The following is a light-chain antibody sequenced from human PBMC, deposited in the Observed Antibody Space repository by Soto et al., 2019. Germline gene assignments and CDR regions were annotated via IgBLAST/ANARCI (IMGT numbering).Light chain of an antibody. J-gene: IGKJ2*01. V-gene: IGKV1-12*01. CDR2: AAF. CDR1: QDVGSW. Sequence: DIQVTQTPSSVSASVGDRVTITCRASQDVGSWLGWYQQKPGKAPKLLIYAAFSLESGVPSRFSGSGSGTQFSLTISSLQPEDFATDDCQQAKSFPYTVGQGTKLEIK. CDR3: QQAKSFPYT.